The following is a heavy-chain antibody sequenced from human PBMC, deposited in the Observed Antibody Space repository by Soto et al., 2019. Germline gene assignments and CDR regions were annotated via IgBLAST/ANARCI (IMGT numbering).Heavy chain of an antibody. CDR1: GYTFTSYD. CDR3: ARGLTSYYDFWSGPPPYYFDY. V-gene: IGHV1-8*01. J-gene: IGHJ4*02. CDR2: MNPNSGNT. D-gene: IGHD3-3*01. Sequence: ASVKVSCKASGYTFTSYDINWVRQATGQGLEWMGWMNPNSGNTGYAQKFQGRVTMTRNTSISTAYMELSSLRSEDTAVYYCARGLTSYYDFWSGPPPYYFDYWGQGTLVTVSS.